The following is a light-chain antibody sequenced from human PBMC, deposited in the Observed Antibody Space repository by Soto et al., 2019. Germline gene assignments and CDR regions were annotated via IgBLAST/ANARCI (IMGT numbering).Light chain of an antibody. J-gene: IGLJ2*01. CDR3: SAWEDSLNGRV. CDR2: SND. V-gene: IGLV1-44*01. Sequence: QSVLTQPPSASWTPGQRVSFSCSGTSSNIGSNTVTWYSQFPGTAPKLLIYSNDQRPSGVPDRFSGSKSGTSASLAISGRQSEDEADYYCSAWEDSLNGRVFGGGTELTVL. CDR1: SSNIGSNT.